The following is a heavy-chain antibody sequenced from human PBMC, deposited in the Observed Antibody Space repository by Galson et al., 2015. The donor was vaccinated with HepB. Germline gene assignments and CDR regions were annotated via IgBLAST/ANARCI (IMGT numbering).Heavy chain of an antibody. J-gene: IGHJ4*02. Sequence: SLRLSCAASGFMFRNYAMTWVRQAPGKGPEWVSGISESGGTTYYADSVRGRFTISRDNSKNTLFLQMNSLRAGDTAVYYCAKHEGGDWGQGTLVTVSS. CDR1: GFMFRNYA. V-gene: IGHV3-23*01. CDR3: AKHEGGD. D-gene: IGHD3-16*01. CDR2: ISESGGTT.